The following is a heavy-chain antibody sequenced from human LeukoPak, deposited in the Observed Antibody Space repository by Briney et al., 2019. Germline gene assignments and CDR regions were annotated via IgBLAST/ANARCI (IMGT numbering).Heavy chain of an antibody. Sequence: GGSLRLSCAASGFTFSSYWMHWVRQAPGKGLVWVSRINSDGSSTSYADSVKGRFTISRDNAKNTLYLQMNSLRAEDTAVYYCARDRGHKVVAATLSYYYGMDVWGQGTTVTVSS. CDR1: GFTFSSYW. J-gene: IGHJ6*02. V-gene: IGHV3-74*01. CDR2: INSDGSST. CDR3: ARDRGHKVVAATLSYYYGMDV. D-gene: IGHD2-15*01.